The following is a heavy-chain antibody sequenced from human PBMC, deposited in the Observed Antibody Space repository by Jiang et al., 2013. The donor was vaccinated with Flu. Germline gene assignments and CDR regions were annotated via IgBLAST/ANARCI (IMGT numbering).Heavy chain of an antibody. D-gene: IGHD4-23*01. CDR2: INPNSGGT. V-gene: IGHV1-2*02. CDR1: GYTFTGYY. Sequence: KVSCKASGYTFTGYYMHWVRQAPGQGLEWMGWINPNSGGTNYAQKFQGRVTMTRDTSISTAYMELSRLRSDDTAVYYCARDDDYGGNGWFDPWGQGTLVTVSS. CDR3: ARDDDYGGNGWFDP. J-gene: IGHJ5*02.